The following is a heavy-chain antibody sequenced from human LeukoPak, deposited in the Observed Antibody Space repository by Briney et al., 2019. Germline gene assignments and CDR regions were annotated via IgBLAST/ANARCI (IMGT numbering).Heavy chain of an antibody. CDR2: IKSKTDGGTT. J-gene: IGHJ6*03. Sequence: GGSLRLSCAASGFTFSNAWMSWVRQAPGKGLEWVGRIKSKTDGGTTDYAAPVKGRFTISRDDSKNTLYLQMNSLKTEDTAVYYCTTEWELRADYYYYMDVWGKGTTVTISS. CDR3: TTEWELRADYYYYMDV. D-gene: IGHD1-26*01. CDR1: GFTFSNAW. V-gene: IGHV3-15*01.